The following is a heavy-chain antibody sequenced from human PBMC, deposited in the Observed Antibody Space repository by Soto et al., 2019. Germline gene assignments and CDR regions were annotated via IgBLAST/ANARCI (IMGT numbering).Heavy chain of an antibody. J-gene: IGHJ5*02. V-gene: IGHV3-30-3*01. D-gene: IGHD6-13*01. CDR2: ISYDGSNK. CDR1: GFTFSSYA. Sequence: QVQLVESGGGVVQPGRSLRLSCAASGFTFSSYAMHWVRQAPGKGLEWVAVISYDGSNKYYADSVKGRFTISRDNSKNTLYLQMNSLRAEDTAVYYCARPNGVHSSSWYVGWFDPWGQGTLVTVSS. CDR3: ARPNGVHSSSWYVGWFDP.